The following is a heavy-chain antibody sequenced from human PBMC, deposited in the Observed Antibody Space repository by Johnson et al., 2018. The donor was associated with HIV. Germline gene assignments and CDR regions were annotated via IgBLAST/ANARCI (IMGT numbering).Heavy chain of an antibody. V-gene: IGHV3-30*03. CDR2: ISYDGNNQ. D-gene: IGHD1-1*01. CDR3: ARDVTAGNDAFDI. Sequence: QVQLVESGGGVVQPGRSLRLSCVASGFTFRNYGMHWVRQAPGKGLEWVAVISYDGNNQYYRDSVKGRFTISRDNSKNTLYLQMNSLRAEDTAVYYCARDVTAGNDAFDIWGQGTMVTVSS. CDR1: GFTFRNYG. J-gene: IGHJ3*02.